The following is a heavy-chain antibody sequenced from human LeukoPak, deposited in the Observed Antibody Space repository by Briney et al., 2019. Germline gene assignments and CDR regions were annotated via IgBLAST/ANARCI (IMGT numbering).Heavy chain of an antibody. Sequence: PGGSLRLSCAASGFTFSDYVMSWVRQAPGKGLEWVSYISHNAETIFYADFVKGRFTISRDNAKNSLYLQMNRLRAEDTAVYYCARGGRPRPFDYWGLGTLVTVSS. CDR2: ISHNAETI. CDR3: ARGGRPRPFDY. CDR1: GFTFSDYV. J-gene: IGHJ4*02. D-gene: IGHD1-1*01. V-gene: IGHV3-11*01.